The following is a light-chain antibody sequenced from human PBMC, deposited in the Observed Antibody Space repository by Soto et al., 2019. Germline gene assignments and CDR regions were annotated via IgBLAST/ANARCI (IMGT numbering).Light chain of an antibody. CDR1: QTVTKNS. V-gene: IGKV3-20*01. CDR3: HQGARSPLT. Sequence: EIVLTQSPGTLSLSPGERANLSCRASQTVTKNSLAWYQQRPGQAPRLLIYDTFNRATGVPGRFRGSGSGTECTLTLSRLEAEDFAVYYCHQGARSPLTFGQGTKVEMK. J-gene: IGKJ1*01. CDR2: DTF.